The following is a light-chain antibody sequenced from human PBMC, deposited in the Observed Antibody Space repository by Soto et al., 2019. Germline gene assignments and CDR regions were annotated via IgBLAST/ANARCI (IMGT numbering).Light chain of an antibody. CDR2: EVN. CDR3: GSYTGNNAWL. CDR1: SSDVGGFDY. Sequence: QSALTQPASVSGSPGQSITISCTGTSSDVGGFDYVSWYQQHPGKAPKLMISEVNNRPSGVSTRFSGSKSDNTASLTISGLQTDDEADYYCGSYTGNNAWLFGGGTKLTVL. V-gene: IGLV2-14*01. J-gene: IGLJ2*01.